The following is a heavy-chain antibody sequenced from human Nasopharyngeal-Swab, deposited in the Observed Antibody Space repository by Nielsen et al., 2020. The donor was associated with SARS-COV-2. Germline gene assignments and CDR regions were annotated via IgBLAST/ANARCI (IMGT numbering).Heavy chain of an antibody. D-gene: IGHD2-2*01. J-gene: IGHJ4*02. CDR3: TRVENQLADYFDY. CDR2: IRSKAYGGTT. V-gene: IGHV3-49*04. Sequence: GESLKISCTTSEFSFGDYAMSWVRQAPGKGPEWVGFIRSKAYGGTTEYAASVKGRFSISRDDSKSIAYLHMNSLKTEDTAVYYCTRVENQLADYFDYWGQGTLVTVSS. CDR1: EFSFGDYA.